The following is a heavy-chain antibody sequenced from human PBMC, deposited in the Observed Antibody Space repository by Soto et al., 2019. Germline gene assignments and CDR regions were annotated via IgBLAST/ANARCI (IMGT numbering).Heavy chain of an antibody. CDR3: SRDTPPAYY. V-gene: IGHV1-18*01. CDR2: ISAYNGNA. Sequence: QVQLVQSGDEVKKPGASVKVSCKASGYTFTSYYISWVRQAHGQGLEWLGWISAYNGNATYTQKLQGRLTMTTYTSTSPTYMDPRSLRSDDTAVYFCSRDTPPAYYWRQGTLVTVSS. CDR1: GYTFTSYY. J-gene: IGHJ4*02.